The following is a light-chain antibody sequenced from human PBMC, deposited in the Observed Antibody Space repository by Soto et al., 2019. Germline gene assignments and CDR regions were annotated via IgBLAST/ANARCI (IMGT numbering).Light chain of an antibody. CDR2: DVS. V-gene: IGLV2-14*01. J-gene: IGLJ2*01. Sequence: QSALTQRASVSGSPGQSITISCTGTSIDVGGYNYVSWYQQHPGKAPKLMIYDVSNRPSGVSNRFSGSKSGNTASLTISGLQAEDDADYYCSSYTSSSTYVVFGEGTKVTVL. CDR1: SIDVGGYNY. CDR3: SSYTSSSTYVV.